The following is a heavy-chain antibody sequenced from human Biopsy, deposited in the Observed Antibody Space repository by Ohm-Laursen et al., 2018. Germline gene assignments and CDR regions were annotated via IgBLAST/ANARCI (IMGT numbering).Heavy chain of an antibody. D-gene: IGHD3-9*01. CDR3: ATKLTGYFHH. CDR2: NIPILGTG. Sequence: SVKVSCKAPGGTFSNYGVNWVRQAPGQGLEWLGGNIPILGTGDYAQKFQDRVTVAADTSTSTATMELSSLRSDDTAVYYCATKLTGYFHHWGQGTPVTVSS. CDR1: GGTFSNYG. V-gene: IGHV1-69*06. J-gene: IGHJ1*01.